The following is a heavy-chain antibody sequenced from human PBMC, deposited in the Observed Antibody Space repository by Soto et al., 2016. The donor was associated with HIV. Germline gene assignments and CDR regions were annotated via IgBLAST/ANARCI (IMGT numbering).Heavy chain of an antibody. CDR3: ARGVLGPLGTDHYLDV. CDR1: GDSITSGSFY. V-gene: IGHV4-61*02. CDR2: LYTSGST. Sequence: QVQLQESGPGLVKPSQTLSLSCFVSGDSITSGSFYWNWIRQPAGKGLEWIGHLYTSGSTNYNPSLKSRVTILVDTSKNQFSLRLNSATAADAAVYYCARGVLGPLGTDHYLDVWGKGPRSPSP. J-gene: IGHJ6*03. D-gene: IGHD3-10*02.